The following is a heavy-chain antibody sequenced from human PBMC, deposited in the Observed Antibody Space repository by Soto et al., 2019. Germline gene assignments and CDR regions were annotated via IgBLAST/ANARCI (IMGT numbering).Heavy chain of an antibody. CDR2: IHRDGSRT. CDR1: GFISSSYW. J-gene: IGHJ4*02. CDR3: ARGVNGYYYVDY. D-gene: IGHD2-8*01. Sequence: EVQLVESGGNVLQPGGSLRLSCAASGFISSSYWMHWVRQAPVKGLVWVSRIHRDGSRTDYADSVKGRFAVSRDNAKNTVLLQMNSLRADDTAVYYCARGVNGYYYVDYWGQGTLVTVSS. V-gene: IGHV3-74*01.